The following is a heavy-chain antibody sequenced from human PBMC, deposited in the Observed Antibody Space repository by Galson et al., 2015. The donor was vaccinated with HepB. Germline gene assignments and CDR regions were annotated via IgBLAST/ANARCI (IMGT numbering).Heavy chain of an antibody. J-gene: IGHJ3*02. CDR1: GFTFSSYA. CDR3: VREITETPDAFDI. V-gene: IGHV3-48*03. CDR2: INSGGNNI. Sequence: SLRLSCAASGFTFSSYAMSWVRQAAGKGLEWISYINSGGNNIFYADSVQGRFTISRDNTKKSLFLQMNTLRAEDTAVYYCVREITETPDAFDIWGPGTMVTVSS. D-gene: IGHD4-17*01.